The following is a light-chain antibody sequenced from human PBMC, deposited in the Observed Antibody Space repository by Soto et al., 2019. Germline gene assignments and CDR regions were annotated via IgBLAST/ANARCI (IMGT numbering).Light chain of an antibody. Sequence: QSALTQPASVSGSPGQSITISCTGTSSDVGGYNYVSWYQHHPGKAPKLMIFDVSTRPSGFSNRFSGSKSGNTASLTISGLHPDDEADSYCSSYTTSNTRQIVFGTGTKLTVL. V-gene: IGLV2-14*03. CDR3: SSYTTSNTRQIV. J-gene: IGLJ1*01. CDR2: DVS. CDR1: SSDVGGYNY.